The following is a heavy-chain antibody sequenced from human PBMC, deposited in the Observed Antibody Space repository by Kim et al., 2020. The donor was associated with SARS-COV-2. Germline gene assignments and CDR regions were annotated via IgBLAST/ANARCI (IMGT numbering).Heavy chain of an antibody. CDR1: GGSISSSSYY. D-gene: IGHD6-19*01. J-gene: IGHJ4*02. CDR3: ASQLQAYSSGWSSFYYFDY. Sequence: SETLSLTCTVSGGSISSSSYYWGWIRQPPGKGLEWIGSIYYSGSTYYNPSLKSRVTISVDTSKNQFSLKLSSVTAADTAVYYCASQLQAYSSGWSSFYYFDYWGQGTLVTVSS. V-gene: IGHV4-39*01. CDR2: IYYSGST.